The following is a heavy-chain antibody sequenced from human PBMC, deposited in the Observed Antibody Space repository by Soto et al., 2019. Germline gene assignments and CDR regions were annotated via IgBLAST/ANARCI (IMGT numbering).Heavy chain of an antibody. J-gene: IGHJ2*01. CDR1: GGSIIGGVHS. Sequence: QVQLQESGPGLVKPSETLSLTCTFSGGSIIGGVHSWSWIRQPPGKGLEWIGHIFDSGSTYYNPSLKSRLTISVDTSKNQFSLRLSSVTAADTAVYYCAREIMPLTNDWYFDLWCRGTLVTVSS. V-gene: IGHV4-30-4*01. CDR3: AREIMPLTNDWYFDL. CDR2: IFDSGST. D-gene: IGHD2-8*01.